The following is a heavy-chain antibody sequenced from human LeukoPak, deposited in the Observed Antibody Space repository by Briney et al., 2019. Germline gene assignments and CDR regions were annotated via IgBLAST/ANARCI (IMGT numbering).Heavy chain of an antibody. CDR3: ARDQVGATSAFDI. J-gene: IGHJ3*02. Sequence: GGSLRLSCAASGFPFSSYWMTWVRQGPGKGLEWVANIKPDGSLIYYVDSVKGRFTISRDNAKNSLYLQMNSLRDEDTAVYYCARDQVGATSAFDIWGQGTMVTVSS. CDR2: IKPDGSLI. D-gene: IGHD1-26*01. CDR1: GFPFSSYW. V-gene: IGHV3-7*01.